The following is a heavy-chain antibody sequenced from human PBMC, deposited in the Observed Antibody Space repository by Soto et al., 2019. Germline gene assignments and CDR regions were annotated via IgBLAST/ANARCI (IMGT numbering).Heavy chain of an antibody. CDR3: ARLITMVRGVPGGMDV. CDR2: IYYSGST. J-gene: IGHJ6*02. D-gene: IGHD3-10*01. CDR1: GGSISSSSYY. Sequence: SETLSLTCTVSGGSISSSSYYWGWIRQPPGKGLEWIGSIYYSGSTYYNPSLKSRVTISVDTSKNQFSLKLSSVTAADTAVYYCARLITMVRGVPGGMDVWGQGTTVT. V-gene: IGHV4-39*01.